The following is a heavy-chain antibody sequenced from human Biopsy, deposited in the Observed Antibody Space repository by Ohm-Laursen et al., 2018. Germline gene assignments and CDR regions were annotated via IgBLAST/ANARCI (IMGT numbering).Heavy chain of an antibody. J-gene: IGHJ5*02. CDR2: IYYNGSS. CDR1: GGSVSSGSHY. V-gene: IGHV4-61*01. Sequence: SDTLSLTCTVSGGSVSSGSHYWSWIRQPPGKGLEWIGFIYYNGSSKYNPSLKSRVTISVDTSKNQFSLRLSSVTSADTAVYYCAREDYYTWFDPWGQGTLVTVSS. D-gene: IGHD2/OR15-2a*01. CDR3: AREDYYTWFDP.